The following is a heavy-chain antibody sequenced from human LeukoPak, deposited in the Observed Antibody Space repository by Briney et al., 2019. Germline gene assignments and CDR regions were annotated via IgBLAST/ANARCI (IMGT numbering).Heavy chain of an antibody. D-gene: IGHD3-22*01. J-gene: IGHJ4*02. V-gene: IGHV3-74*01. CDR3: ARDRYYYDSSGYYAD. CDR1: GFTFSSYL. Sequence: QSGGSLRLSCAASGFTFSSYLMHWVRQAPGKGLVWVSRINSDGSSTSYADSVKGRFTISRDNAKNTLYLQMNSLRAEDTAVYYCARDRYYYDSSGYYADWGQGTLVTVSS. CDR2: INSDGSST.